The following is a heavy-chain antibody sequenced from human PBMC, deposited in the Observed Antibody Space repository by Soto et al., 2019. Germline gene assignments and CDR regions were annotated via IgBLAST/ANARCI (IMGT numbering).Heavy chain of an antibody. CDR1: GFTFSSYD. D-gene: IGHD3-10*01. CDR3: AGDLALGRGYYGMDV. V-gene: IGHV3-13*01. Sequence: EVQLVESGGGLVQPGGSLRLSCAASGFTFSSYDMHWVRQATGKGLEWVSAIGTAGDTYYPGSVKGRFTISRENAKNSLYLQMNSLRAEDTAVYYCAGDLALGRGYYGMDVWGQGTTVTVSS. J-gene: IGHJ6*02. CDR2: IGTAGDT.